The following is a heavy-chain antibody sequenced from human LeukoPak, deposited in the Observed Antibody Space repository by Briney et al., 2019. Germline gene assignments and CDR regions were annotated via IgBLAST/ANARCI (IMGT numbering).Heavy chain of an antibody. CDR2: ISYDGSNK. J-gene: IGHJ5*02. CDR1: GFTFSSYA. V-gene: IGHV3-30-3*01. CDR3: ARDGLDYGSGRGVNWFDP. Sequence: GRSLRLSCAASGFTFSSYAMHWVRQAPGKGLEWVAVISYDGSNKYYADSVKGRFTISRDNSKNTLYLQMNSLRAEDTAVYYCARDGLDYGSGRGVNWFDPWGQGTLVTVSS. D-gene: IGHD3-10*01.